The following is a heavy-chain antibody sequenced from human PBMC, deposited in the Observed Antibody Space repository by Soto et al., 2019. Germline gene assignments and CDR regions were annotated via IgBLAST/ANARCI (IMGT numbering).Heavy chain of an antibody. CDR3: ARGGGVYYFDY. V-gene: IGHV4-59*12. Sequence: PSETLSLTCIVSGGSISNYYWSWIRQPPGKGLEWIGYIYYSGSTDYDPSLTSRVTISVDTSKSQFSLKLSSVTAADTAVYYCARGGGVYYFDYWGQGTPVTV. D-gene: IGHD2-8*02. CDR1: GGSISNYY. CDR2: IYYSGST. J-gene: IGHJ4*02.